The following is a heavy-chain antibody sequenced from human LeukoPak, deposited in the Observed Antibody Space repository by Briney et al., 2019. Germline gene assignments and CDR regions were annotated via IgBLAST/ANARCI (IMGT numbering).Heavy chain of an antibody. V-gene: IGHV3-7*01. Sequence: GGSLRLSCAASGFTFSSYSMNWVRQAPGKGLEWVANIKQDGSEKYYVDSVKGRFTISRDNAKNSLYLQMNSLRAEDTAVYYCARHYGSGSYYRLYYYYGMDVWGQGTTVTVSS. J-gene: IGHJ6*02. CDR1: GFTFSSYS. CDR3: ARHYGSGSYYRLYYYYGMDV. D-gene: IGHD3-10*01. CDR2: IKQDGSEK.